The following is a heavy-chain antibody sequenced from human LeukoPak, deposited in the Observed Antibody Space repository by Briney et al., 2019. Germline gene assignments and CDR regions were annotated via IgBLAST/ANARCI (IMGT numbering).Heavy chain of an antibody. CDR1: GFRFSSYD. J-gene: IGHJ4*02. CDR3: VRDDTTLDY. CDR2: ISSAGTTI. V-gene: IGHV3-48*01. Sequence: GGSLRPSCAASGFRFSSYDMDWARQAPGKGLEWLSYISSAGTTIYYADSVKGRFTISRDNAKNSLYLQMNSLRAEDTAVYFCVRDDTTLDYWGQGTLVTVSS. D-gene: IGHD1-26*01.